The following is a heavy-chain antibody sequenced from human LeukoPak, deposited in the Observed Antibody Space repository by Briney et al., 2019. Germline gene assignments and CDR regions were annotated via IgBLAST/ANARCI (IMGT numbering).Heavy chain of an antibody. CDR3: ARARYYYGSGSYGWFDP. D-gene: IGHD3-10*01. CDR2: ISSSGSII. V-gene: IGHV3-11*01. J-gene: IGHJ5*02. CDR1: GFTFSDYY. Sequence: GGSLRLSCAASGFTFSDYYMSWIRQAPGKGLEWVSYISSSGSIIYYADSVKGRFTISRDNAKNSLYLQINSLRAEDTAVYYCARARYYYGSGSYGWFDPWGQGTLVTVSS.